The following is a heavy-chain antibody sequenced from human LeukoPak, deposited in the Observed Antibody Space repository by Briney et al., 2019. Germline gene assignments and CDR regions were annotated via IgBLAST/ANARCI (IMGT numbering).Heavy chain of an antibody. V-gene: IGHV1-24*01. J-gene: IGHJ4*02. Sequence: GASVKVSCKVSGYTLTELSMHWVRQAPGKGLEWMGGFDPEDGETIYAQKFQGRVTMTEDTSTDTAYMELSSLTSEDTAVYYCATDPDDYGDYEVAYWGQGTLVTVSS. CDR1: GYTLTELS. D-gene: IGHD4-17*01. CDR3: ATDPDDYGDYEVAY. CDR2: FDPEDGET.